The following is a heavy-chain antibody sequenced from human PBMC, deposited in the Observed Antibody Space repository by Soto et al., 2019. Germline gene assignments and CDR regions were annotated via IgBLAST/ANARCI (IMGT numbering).Heavy chain of an antibody. D-gene: IGHD5-12*01. CDR3: ARYSGYDPYYYYYMDV. V-gene: IGHV3-9*01. CDR1: GFTFDDYA. J-gene: IGHJ6*03. Sequence: GGSLRLSCAASGFTFDDYAMHWVRQAPGKGPEWVSGISWNSGSIGYADSVKGRFTISRDNAKSSLYLQMNSLRAEDTALYYCARYSGYDPYYYYYMDVWGKGTTVTVSS. CDR2: ISWNSGSI.